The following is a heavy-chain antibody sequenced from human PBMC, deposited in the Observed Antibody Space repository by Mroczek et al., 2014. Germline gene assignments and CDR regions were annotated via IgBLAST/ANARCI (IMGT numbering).Heavy chain of an antibody. V-gene: IGHV4-39*01. D-gene: IGHD6-13*01. Sequence: KESGPGLVKPSETLSLTCTVSGGSISSSSYYWGWIRQPPGRGLEWIGSIYYSGSTYYNPSLKSRVTISVDTSKNQFSLKLSSVTAADTAVYYCARGPSIAAAGAYWGQGTLVTVSS. CDR3: ARGPSIAAAGAY. CDR1: GGSISSSSYY. CDR2: IYYSGST. J-gene: IGHJ4*02.